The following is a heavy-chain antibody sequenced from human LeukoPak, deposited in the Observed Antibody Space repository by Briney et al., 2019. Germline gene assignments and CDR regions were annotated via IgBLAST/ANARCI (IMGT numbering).Heavy chain of an antibody. V-gene: IGHV1-18*01. D-gene: IGHD3-9*01. J-gene: IGHJ5*02. CDR1: GYTFTSYG. CDR3: ARAGVLQYFDWSTPNNWFDP. Sequence: ASVKVSCKASGYTFTSYGISWVRQAPGQGLEWMGWISAYNGNTNYAQKLQGRVTMTTDTSTSTAYMELRSLRSDDTAVYYCARAGVLQYFDWSTPNNWFDPWGQGTLVTVSS. CDR2: ISAYNGNT.